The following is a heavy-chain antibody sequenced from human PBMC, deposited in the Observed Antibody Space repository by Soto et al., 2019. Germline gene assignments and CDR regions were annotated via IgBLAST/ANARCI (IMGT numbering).Heavy chain of an antibody. CDR3: ASSIVVVVAARDSGYYYYGMDV. CDR1: GGTFSSYA. V-gene: IGHV1-69*06. D-gene: IGHD2-15*01. Sequence: EASVKVSCKASGGTFSSYAISWVRQAPGQGLEWMGGIIPIFGTANYAQKFQGRVTITADKSTSTAYMELSSLRSEDTAVYYCASSIVVVVAARDSGYYYYGMDVWGQGTTVTVSS. CDR2: IIPIFGTA. J-gene: IGHJ6*02.